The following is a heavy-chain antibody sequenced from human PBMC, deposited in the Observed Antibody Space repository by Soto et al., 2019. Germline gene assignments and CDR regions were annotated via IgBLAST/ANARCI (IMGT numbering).Heavy chain of an antibody. CDR1: GYTFTSYD. CDR2: MNPNSGNT. V-gene: IGHV1-8*01. Sequence: QVQLVQSGAEVKKPGASVKVSCKASGYTFTSYDINWVRQATGQGLEWMGWMNPNSGNTGYAQKFQXXVXTNXNTSISTAYMELSSLRSEDTAVYYCARERSGTPDYWGQGTLGTVSS. D-gene: IGHD1-1*01. CDR3: ARERSGTPDY. J-gene: IGHJ4*02.